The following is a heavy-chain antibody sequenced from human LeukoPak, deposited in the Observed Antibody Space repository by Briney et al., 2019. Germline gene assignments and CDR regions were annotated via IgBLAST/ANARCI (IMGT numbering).Heavy chain of an antibody. CDR3: ARSPNYYDSSGYYAAAFDI. J-gene: IGHJ3*02. CDR1: GGSISSYY. D-gene: IGHD3-22*01. Sequence: PSETLSLTCTVSGGSISSYYWSWIRQPPGKGLEWIGYIYYSGSTNYNPSLKSRVTISVDASKNQFSLKLSSVTAADTAVHYCARSPNYYDSSGYYAAAFDIWGQGTMVTVSS. V-gene: IGHV4-59*01. CDR2: IYYSGST.